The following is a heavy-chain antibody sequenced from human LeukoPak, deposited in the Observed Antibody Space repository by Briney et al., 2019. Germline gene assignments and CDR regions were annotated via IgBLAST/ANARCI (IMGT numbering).Heavy chain of an antibody. CDR3: ARIAYYYDSSGYPLGY. CDR1: GFTFSSYW. V-gene: IGHV3-48*04. D-gene: IGHD3-22*01. CDR2: ISSSGSTI. J-gene: IGHJ4*02. Sequence: GGSLRLSCAASGFTFSSYWMNWLRQAPGKGLEWVSYISSSGSTIYYADSVKGRFTISRDNAKNSLYLQMNSLRAEDTAVYYCARIAYYYDSSGYPLGYWDQGTLVTVSS.